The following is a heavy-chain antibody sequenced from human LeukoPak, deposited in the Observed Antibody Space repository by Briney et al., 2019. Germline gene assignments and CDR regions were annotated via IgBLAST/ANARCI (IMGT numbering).Heavy chain of an antibody. CDR2: INPNSGGT. J-gene: IGHJ4*02. V-gene: IGHV1-2*06. CDR1: GYTFTGYY. D-gene: IGHD6-13*01. Sequence: GASVKVSCKASGYTFTGYYMHWVRQAPGQGLEWMGRINPNSGGTNYAQKFQGRVTMTRDTSISTAYMELSRLRSDDTAVYYCARDLRYLIAAAGQNYWGQGTLVTVSS. CDR3: ARDLRYLIAAAGQNY.